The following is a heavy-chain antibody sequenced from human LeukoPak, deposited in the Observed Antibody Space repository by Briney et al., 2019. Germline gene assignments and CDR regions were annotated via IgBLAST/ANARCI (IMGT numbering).Heavy chain of an antibody. CDR2: TSSSDAGT. V-gene: IGHV3-23*01. D-gene: IGHD6-13*01. J-gene: IGHJ6*04. Sequence: PGGSLRLSCAASGFTLSTYAMSWVRQTPGKGLEWVAATSSSDAGTYHADSVRGRFTISRDNSKNSLYLQMNSLRAEDTAVYYCARDDGLIAAAGTADVWGKGTTVTVSS. CDR3: ARDDGLIAAAGTADV. CDR1: GFTLSTYA.